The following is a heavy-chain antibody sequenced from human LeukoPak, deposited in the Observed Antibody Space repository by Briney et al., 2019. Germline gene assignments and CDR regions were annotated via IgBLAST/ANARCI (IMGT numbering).Heavy chain of an antibody. Sequence: SETLSLTCTVSGGSISSSSYYWGWIRQSPGKGLEWIGSIYYSGSTYYNPSLKSRVTISVDTSKNQFSLKLSSVTAADTAVYYCGAYGDLRDAFDIWGQGTMVTVSS. J-gene: IGHJ3*02. CDR2: IYYSGST. D-gene: IGHD4-17*01. CDR1: GGSISSSSYY. CDR3: GAYGDLRDAFDI. V-gene: IGHV4-39*01.